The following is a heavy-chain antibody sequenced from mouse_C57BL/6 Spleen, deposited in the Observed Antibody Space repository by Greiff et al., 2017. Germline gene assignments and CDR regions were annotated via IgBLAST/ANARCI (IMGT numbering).Heavy chain of an antibody. CDR1: GFTFSSYA. CDR3: ARGESPITTVGGNYHY. CDR2: ISAGGSYT. D-gene: IGHD1-1*01. Sequence: EVMLVESGGGLVKPGGSLKLSCAASGFTFSSYAMSWVRQTPEKRLEWVATISAGGSYTYYPDNVKGRFTISRDNAKNNLYLQMSHLKSEDTAMYYCARGESPITTVGGNYHYWGQGTTLTVSA. V-gene: IGHV5-4*03. J-gene: IGHJ2*01.